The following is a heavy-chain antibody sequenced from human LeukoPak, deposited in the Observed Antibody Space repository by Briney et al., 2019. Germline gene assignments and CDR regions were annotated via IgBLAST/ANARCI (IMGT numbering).Heavy chain of an antibody. CDR1: GFTFDDYA. Sequence: GGSLRLSCVASGFTFDDYAMSWVRQAPGKGLEWVSGINWNGDNTVYADSVKGRFTISRDNAKNSLYLQMNSLRAEDTALYYCARLGTRYCSTSSCHSQFDYWGQGTLVTVSS. D-gene: IGHD2-2*01. V-gene: IGHV3-20*04. CDR3: ARLGTRYCSTSSCHSQFDY. J-gene: IGHJ4*02. CDR2: INWNGDNT.